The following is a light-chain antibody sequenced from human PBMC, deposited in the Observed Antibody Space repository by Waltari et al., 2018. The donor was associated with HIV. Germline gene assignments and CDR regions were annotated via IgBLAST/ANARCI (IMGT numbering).Light chain of an antibody. Sequence: DIVMTQSPLSLPVTPGEPASISCRSSQSLLHSNGYKYLEWYLQKPGQSPQLLIYLGSNRASGVPDRFSGSGSGTDFTLRISRVEAADVGVYYCMQSLQTPFTFGGGTKVEI. CDR3: MQSLQTPFT. J-gene: IGKJ4*01. V-gene: IGKV2-28*01. CDR1: QSLLHSNGYKY. CDR2: LGS.